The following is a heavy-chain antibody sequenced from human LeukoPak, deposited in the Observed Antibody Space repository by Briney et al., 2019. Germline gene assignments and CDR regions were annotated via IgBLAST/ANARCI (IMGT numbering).Heavy chain of an antibody. V-gene: IGHV4-34*01. CDR1: GGSFSGYS. CDR2: VNHGGST. J-gene: IGHJ4*02. D-gene: IGHD3-10*01. Sequence: SETLSLTCAVYGGSFSGYSWAWIRQPPGKGLEWIGEVNHGGSTNYNPSLKGRPTISADTSKNQFSLTLSSVTAADTAVYYCARHKSREYYAGSGSLYYFDYGGQGTLVTVSS. CDR3: ARHKSREYYAGSGSLYYFDY.